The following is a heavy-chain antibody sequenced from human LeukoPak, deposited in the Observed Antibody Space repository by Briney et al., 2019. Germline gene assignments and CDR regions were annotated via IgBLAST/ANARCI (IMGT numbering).Heavy chain of an antibody. Sequence: SGGSLRLSCAASGVTFSDYYMSWIRQAPGKGLEWVSYISSSGGTIYFADSVKDRFTISRDNAKNSLDLQMNSLRAEDTAMYYCARAAVVTSPFDYWGLGTLVTVFS. CDR3: ARAAVVTSPFDY. CDR2: ISSSGGTI. J-gene: IGHJ4*02. CDR1: GVTFSDYY. V-gene: IGHV3-11*01. D-gene: IGHD4-23*01.